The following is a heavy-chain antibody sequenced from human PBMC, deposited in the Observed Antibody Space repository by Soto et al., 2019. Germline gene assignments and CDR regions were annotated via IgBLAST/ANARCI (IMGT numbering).Heavy chain of an antibody. D-gene: IGHD3-10*01. J-gene: IGHJ6*02. V-gene: IGHV3-33*01. CDR3: ARERTGARKYYYYCMDV. CDR1: GFTFSSYG. CDR2: IWYDGSNK. Sequence: QVQLVESGGGVVQPGRSLRLSCAASGFTFSSYGMHWVRQAPGKGLEWVAVIWYDGSNKYYADSVKGRFTISRDNSKNTLYLQMNSLRAEDTAVYYCARERTGARKYYYYCMDVWGQGTTVTVSS.